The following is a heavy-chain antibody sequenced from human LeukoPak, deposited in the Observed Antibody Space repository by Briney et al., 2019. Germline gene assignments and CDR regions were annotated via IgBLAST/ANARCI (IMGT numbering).Heavy chain of an antibody. D-gene: IGHD5-18*01. CDR2: INPNSGGT. J-gene: IGHJ1*01. CDR1: GYTFTGYY. Sequence: ASVKVSCKASGYTFTGYYMHWVRQAPGQGLEWMGWINPNSGGTNYAQKFQGRVTMTRDTSISTAYMELSRLRSDDTAVYYCARDILGGYSYGDEYFQHWGQGTLVTVS. V-gene: IGHV1-2*02. CDR3: ARDILGGYSYGDEYFQH.